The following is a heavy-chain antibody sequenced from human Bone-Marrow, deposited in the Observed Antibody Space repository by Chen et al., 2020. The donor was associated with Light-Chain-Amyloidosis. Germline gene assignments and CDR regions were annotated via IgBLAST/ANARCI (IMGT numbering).Heavy chain of an antibody. CDR1: GFTFSSYT. V-gene: IGHV3-21*01. J-gene: IGHJ4*02. Sequence: EVQLVESGGGLVKPGGSLRLSCVASGFTFSSYTMNWVRQTPGRGLGWVSSIIRSSSHIYYADSMRGRFTISRDNAKNSLYLQMNNLRAEDTAVYYCARGGSYYYFDYWGQGILVTVSS. D-gene: IGHD1-26*01. CDR2: IIRSSSHI. CDR3: ARGGSYYYFDY.